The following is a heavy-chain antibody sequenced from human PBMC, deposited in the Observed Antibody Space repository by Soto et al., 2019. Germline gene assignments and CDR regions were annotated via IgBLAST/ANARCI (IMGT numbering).Heavy chain of an antibody. J-gene: IGHJ3*02. Sequence: GGSLRLSCAASGFPFSTYAMSWVRQAPGKGLEWVSAISGSGATTFYADTVQGRFTISRDNSMNTLYLQMNSLRFEDTAVYYCAHPRGYGVFDAYDIWGQGTMVTVSS. CDR3: AHPRGYGVFDAYDI. CDR1: GFPFSTYA. CDR2: ISGSGATT. V-gene: IGHV3-23*01. D-gene: IGHD4-17*01.